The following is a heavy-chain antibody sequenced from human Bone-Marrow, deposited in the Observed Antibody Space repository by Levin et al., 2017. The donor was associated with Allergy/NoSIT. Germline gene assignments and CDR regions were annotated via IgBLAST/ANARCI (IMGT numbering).Heavy chain of an antibody. CDR1: GYSFSNYW. J-gene: IGHJ5*02. CDR2: IYPGDSDT. Sequence: HGESLKISCTASGYSFSNYWIAWVRQMPGKGLEWMGIIYPGDSDTRYSPSFQGQVTISADKSISTAYLHWSSLKASDSAIYYCARRGTDREWFDPWGQGTLVTVSS. V-gene: IGHV5-51*01. D-gene: IGHD1-26*01. CDR3: ARRGTDREWFDP.